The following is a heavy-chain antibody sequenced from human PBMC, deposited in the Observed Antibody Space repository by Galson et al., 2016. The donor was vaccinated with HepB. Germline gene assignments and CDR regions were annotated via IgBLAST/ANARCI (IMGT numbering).Heavy chain of an antibody. J-gene: IGHJ6*02. CDR1: GGSVSSASHY. V-gene: IGHV4-61*01. D-gene: IGHD2-2*02. CDR3: AKDEGFYNGMDF. Sequence: SETLSLTCTVSGGSVSSASHYWSWVRQPTGKGLEWIGYISDSESTNYNPSLKGRVTISLDRSKNQFSLRLNSGIAADTAVYYCAKDEGFYNGMDFWGQGTTVTVSS. CDR2: ISDSEST.